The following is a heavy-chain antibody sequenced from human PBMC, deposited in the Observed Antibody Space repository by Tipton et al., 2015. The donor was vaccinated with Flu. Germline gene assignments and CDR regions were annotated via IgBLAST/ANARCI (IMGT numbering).Heavy chain of an antibody. CDR2: MYSSGTT. CDR3: ARVGAVTMVRGLAFDAFDI. V-gene: IGHV4-4*07. Sequence: LRLSCTVSGGSISSFYWSWIRQPAGKGLEWIGRMYSSGTTKYNPSLKSRVTMSVDTTKNQFSLKLSSVTAADTAVYYCARVGAVTMVRGLAFDAFDIWGLGTMVAVSS. J-gene: IGHJ3*02. D-gene: IGHD3-10*01. CDR1: GGSISSFY.